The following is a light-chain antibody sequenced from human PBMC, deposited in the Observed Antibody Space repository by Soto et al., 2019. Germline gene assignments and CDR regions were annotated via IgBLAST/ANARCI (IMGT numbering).Light chain of an antibody. CDR3: QSFDSSLSASV. V-gene: IGLV1-40*01. CDR1: SSNIGAGYN. Sequence: QSVLTQPPSVSGAPGQRVTISCTGSSSNIGAGYNVHWYQQLPGTAPKLLIYGNNNRPSGVPDRFSGSKSGTSASLVITGLQAEDEADYYCQSFDSSLSASVFGGGTKRPS. CDR2: GNN. J-gene: IGLJ2*01.